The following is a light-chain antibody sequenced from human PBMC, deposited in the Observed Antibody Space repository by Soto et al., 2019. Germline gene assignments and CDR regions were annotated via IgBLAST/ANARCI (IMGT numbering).Light chain of an antibody. V-gene: IGKV3-20*01. J-gene: IGKJ1*01. CDR1: QSVRSGF. CDR2: GAS. Sequence: EIVLTQSPGTLSLSPGERATLSSRASQSVRSGFLAWYQQKPGQAPRLLIYGASSRATAIPDRFSGSGSGTDFTLTISRLEPEDFAVYYCQQYGSSPWTFGQGTKVEIK. CDR3: QQYGSSPWT.